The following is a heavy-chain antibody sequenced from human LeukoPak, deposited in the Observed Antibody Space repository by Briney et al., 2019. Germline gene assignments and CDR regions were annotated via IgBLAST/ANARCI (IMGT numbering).Heavy chain of an antibody. J-gene: IGHJ4*02. CDR2: IWYDGSNK. D-gene: IGHD2-15*01. V-gene: IGHV3-33*01. CDR1: GFTFSSYG. Sequence: PGRSLRLSCAASGFTFSSYGMHWVRQAPGKGLEWVAVIWYDGSNKYYADSVKGRFTISRDNVKNTLYLQMNSLRAEDTAVYYCASRATRFDYWGQGTLVTVSS. CDR3: ASRATRFDY.